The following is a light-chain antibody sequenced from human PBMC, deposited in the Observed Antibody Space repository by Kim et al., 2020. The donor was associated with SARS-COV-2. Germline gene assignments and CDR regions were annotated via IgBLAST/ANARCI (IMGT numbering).Light chain of an antibody. Sequence: FPGERATPSCRASQRVDSRFLAWYQQKLGQAPRLLIYGTSNRPTGIPDRFSGSGSGTDFTLTISRLEPEDFAVYYCQQYDRSPLTFGGGTKVDIK. CDR2: GTS. J-gene: IGKJ4*01. CDR1: QRVDSRF. CDR3: QQYDRSPLT. V-gene: IGKV3-20*01.